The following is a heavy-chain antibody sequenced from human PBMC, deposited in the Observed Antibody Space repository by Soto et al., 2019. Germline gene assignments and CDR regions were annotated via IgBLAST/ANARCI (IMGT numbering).Heavy chain of an antibody. CDR1: GYTFTSYD. J-gene: IGHJ5*02. CDR3: ARRGYSYDRQLVIGDWFDP. D-gene: IGHD5-18*01. V-gene: IGHV1-8*01. CDR2: MNPNSGNT. Sequence: QVQLVQSGAEVKKPGASVKVSCKASGYTFTSYDINWVRQATGQGLEWMGWMNPNSGNTGYAQKFQGRVTMTRNTSISTAYMELSSLRSEDTAVYYCARRGYSYDRQLVIGDWFDPWGQGTLVTVSS.